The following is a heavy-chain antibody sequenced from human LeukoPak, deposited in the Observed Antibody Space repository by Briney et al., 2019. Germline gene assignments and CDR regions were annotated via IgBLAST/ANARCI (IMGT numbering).Heavy chain of an antibody. CDR3: TRDRGTYNWLDP. Sequence: GGSLRLSCAASGFTLSDSAIHWVRQACGKGLEWVGLIDRPAKSYATAYGASVGGRFAISRDDSKNTAYLQMDSLKTEDTALYYCTRDRGTYNWLDPWGQGTLVTVSS. CDR2: IDRPAKSYAT. V-gene: IGHV3-73*01. CDR1: GFTLSDSA. J-gene: IGHJ5*02.